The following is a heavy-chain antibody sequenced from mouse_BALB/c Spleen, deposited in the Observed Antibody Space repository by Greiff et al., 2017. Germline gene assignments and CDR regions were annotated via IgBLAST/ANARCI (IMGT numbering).Heavy chain of an antibody. CDR3: ARDYGSKDYAMDY. J-gene: IGHJ4*01. Sequence: EVQGVESGGGLVQPGGSRKLSCAASGFTFSSFGMHWVRQAPEKGLEWVAYISSGSSTIYYADTVKGRFTISRDNPKNTLFLQMTSLRSEDTAMYYCARDYGSKDYAMDYWGQGTSVTVSS. D-gene: IGHD1-1*01. CDR2: ISSGSSTI. V-gene: IGHV5-17*02. CDR1: GFTFSSFG.